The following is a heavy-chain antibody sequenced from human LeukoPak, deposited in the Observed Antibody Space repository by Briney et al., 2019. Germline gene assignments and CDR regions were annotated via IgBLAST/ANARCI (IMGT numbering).Heavy chain of an antibody. V-gene: IGHV4-34*01. Sequence: SETLSLTCAVYGGSFSGYYWSWIRQPPGKGLEWIGEINHSGSTYYNPSLKSRVTISVDTSKNQFSLKLSSVTAADTAVYYCARADITMVRGVTSSWFDPWGQGTLVTVSS. CDR2: INHSGST. CDR3: ARADITMVRGVTSSWFDP. CDR1: GGSFSGYY. J-gene: IGHJ5*02. D-gene: IGHD3-10*01.